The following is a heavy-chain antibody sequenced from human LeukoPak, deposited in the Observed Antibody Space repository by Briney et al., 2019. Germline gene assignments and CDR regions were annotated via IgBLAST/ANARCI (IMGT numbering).Heavy chain of an antibody. V-gene: IGHV3-21*01. Sequence: GGSPRLSCAASGFTFSSYSMNWVRQAPGKGLEWVSSISSSSYIYYADSVKGRFTISRDNAKNSLYLQVNSLRAEDTAVYYCARDLFTYYYDSSGYQTNYWGQGTLVTVSS. CDR1: GFTFSSYS. CDR2: ISSSSYI. D-gene: IGHD3-22*01. J-gene: IGHJ4*02. CDR3: ARDLFTYYYDSSGYQTNY.